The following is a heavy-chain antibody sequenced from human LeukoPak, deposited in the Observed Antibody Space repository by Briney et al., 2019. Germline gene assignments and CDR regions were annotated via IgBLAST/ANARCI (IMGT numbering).Heavy chain of an antibody. V-gene: IGHV1-69*13. J-gene: IGHJ3*02. CDR3: AREGGYSYGYLPEDAFDI. Sequence: SVNVSCKASGGTFSSYAISWVRQAPGQGLEWMGGIIPIFGTANYAQKFQGRVTITADESTSTAYMELSSLRSEDTAVYYCAREGGYSYGYLPEDAFDIWGQGTMVTVSS. CDR1: GGTFSSYA. CDR2: IIPIFGTA. D-gene: IGHD5-18*01.